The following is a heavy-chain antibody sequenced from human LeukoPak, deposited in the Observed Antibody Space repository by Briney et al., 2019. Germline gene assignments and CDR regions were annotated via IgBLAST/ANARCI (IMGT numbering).Heavy chain of an antibody. CDR1: GYTFTSYD. V-gene: IGHV1-8*01. CDR3: ARRLATIFGVVIEYYFDY. D-gene: IGHD3-3*01. Sequence: GASVKVSCKASGYTFTSYDINWVRQATGQGHEWMGWMNPNSGNTGYAQKFQGRVTMTRNTSISTAYMELSSLRSEDTAVYYCARRLATIFGVVIEYYFDYWGQGTLVTVSS. CDR2: MNPNSGNT. J-gene: IGHJ4*02.